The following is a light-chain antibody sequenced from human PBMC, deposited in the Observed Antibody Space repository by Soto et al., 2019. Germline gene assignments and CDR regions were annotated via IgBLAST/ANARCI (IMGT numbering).Light chain of an antibody. CDR2: SAS. V-gene: IGKV4-1*01. J-gene: IGKJ1*01. CDR1: QSVLNSSNNKNY. CDR3: QQYDDTPRT. Sequence: DVVMTQSPDSLAVSLGERATINCKSSQSVLNSSNNKNYVAWYQQKPGQPPRLLIYSASTRESGVPDRFSGRGSGTDFTLTISSLQAEDVAVYDWQQYDDTPRTFGQGTKVEIK.